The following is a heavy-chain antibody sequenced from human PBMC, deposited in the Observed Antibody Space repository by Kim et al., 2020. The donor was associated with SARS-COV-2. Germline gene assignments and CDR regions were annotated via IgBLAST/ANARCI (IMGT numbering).Heavy chain of an antibody. D-gene: IGHD3-10*01. Sequence: SETLSLTCAVYGGSFSDYYWSWIRQPPGQGLEWIGKINHSGATNYKPSLETRVTISLDTSKNQFSLNLTSVTATDTAIYYCARGARSYYYDFMDVWGKGTTVTVSS. V-gene: IGHV4-34*01. J-gene: IGHJ6*03. CDR2: INHSGAT. CDR3: ARGARSYYYDFMDV. CDR1: GGSFSDYY.